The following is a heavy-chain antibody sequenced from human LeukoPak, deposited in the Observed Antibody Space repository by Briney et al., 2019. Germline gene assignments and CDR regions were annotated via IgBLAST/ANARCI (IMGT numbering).Heavy chain of an antibody. CDR3: ARAKTYYYGSGRRRAFDI. V-gene: IGHV4-59*01. D-gene: IGHD3-10*01. CDR1: GGSISSYY. CDR2: MYYIGIT. Sequence: PSETLSLTCTVSGGSISSYYWSWIRQPPGKGLEWMGEMYYIGITNYNPSLKTRVTISVDTSKTQFSLKLSSVTAADTAVYYCARAKTYYYGSGRRRAFDIWGQGTMVTVSS. J-gene: IGHJ3*02.